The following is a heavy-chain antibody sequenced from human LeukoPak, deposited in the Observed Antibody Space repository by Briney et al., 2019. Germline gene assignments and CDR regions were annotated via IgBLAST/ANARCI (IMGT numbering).Heavy chain of an antibody. D-gene: IGHD6-13*01. J-gene: IGHJ4*02. Sequence: PGGSLRLSCAASGFTFSEYYMSWIRQAPGKGLEWVSYISSSGSTIYYADSVKGRFTISRDNAKNSLYLQMNSLRAEDTAVYYCARDFWGQQLVEPFDYWGQGTLVTVSS. CDR1: GFTFSEYY. V-gene: IGHV3-11*04. CDR2: ISSSGSTI. CDR3: ARDFWGQQLVEPFDY.